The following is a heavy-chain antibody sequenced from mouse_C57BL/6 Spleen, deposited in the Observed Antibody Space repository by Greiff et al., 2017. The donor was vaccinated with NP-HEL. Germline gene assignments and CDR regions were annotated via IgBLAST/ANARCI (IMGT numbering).Heavy chain of an antibody. D-gene: IGHD1-1*01. CDR2: INPYNGGT. V-gene: IGHV1-19*01. Sequence: EVQLQQSGPVLVKPGASVKMSCKASGYTFTDYYMNWVKQSHGKSLEWIGVINPYNGGTSYNQKFKGKATLTVDKSSSTAYMELNSLTSEDSAVYYCARSREDPIYYYGSSPFWGQGTTLTVSS. J-gene: IGHJ2*01. CDR3: ARSREDPIYYYGSSPF. CDR1: GYTFTDYY.